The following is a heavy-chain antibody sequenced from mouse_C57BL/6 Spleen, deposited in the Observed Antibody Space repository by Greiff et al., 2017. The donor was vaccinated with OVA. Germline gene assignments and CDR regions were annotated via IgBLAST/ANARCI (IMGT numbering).Heavy chain of an antibody. Sequence: QVQLKQPGAELVMPGASVKLSCKASGYTFTSYWMHWVKQRPGQGLEWIGEIDPSDSYTNYNQKFKGKSTLTVDKSSSTAYMQLSSLTSEDSAVYYCMVTTFDYWGQGTTLTVSS. D-gene: IGHD2-2*01. CDR2: IDPSDSYT. V-gene: IGHV1-69*01. CDR3: MVTTFDY. CDR1: GYTFTSYW. J-gene: IGHJ2*01.